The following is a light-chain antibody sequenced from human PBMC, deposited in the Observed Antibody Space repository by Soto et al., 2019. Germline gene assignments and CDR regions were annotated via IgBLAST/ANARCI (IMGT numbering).Light chain of an antibody. CDR1: QSINSY. CDR3: QQRSKWPLG. V-gene: IGKV3-11*01. Sequence: IVLTQSPATLSLSPGETATLSCRASQSINSYLAWYQQKPGQAPRLLIYDASNRATGIPARFSGSGSGTDFTLTISSLEPEDVAVYYCQQRSKWPLGFGGGTKVEIK. CDR2: DAS. J-gene: IGKJ4*02.